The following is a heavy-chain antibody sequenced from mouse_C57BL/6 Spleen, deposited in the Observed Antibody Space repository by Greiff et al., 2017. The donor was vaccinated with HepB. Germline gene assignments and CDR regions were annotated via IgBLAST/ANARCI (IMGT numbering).Heavy chain of an antibody. CDR2: INPNYGTT. V-gene: IGHV1-39*01. J-gene: IGHJ2*01. D-gene: IGHD1-1*01. Sequence: EVKLMESGPELVKPGASVKISCKASGYSFTDYNMNWVKQSNGKSLEWIGVINPNYGTTSYNQKVKGKATLTVDQSSSTAYMQLNSLTSEDSAVYYCARSVLRRYFDYWGQGTTLTVSS. CDR3: ARSVLRRYFDY. CDR1: GYSFTDYN.